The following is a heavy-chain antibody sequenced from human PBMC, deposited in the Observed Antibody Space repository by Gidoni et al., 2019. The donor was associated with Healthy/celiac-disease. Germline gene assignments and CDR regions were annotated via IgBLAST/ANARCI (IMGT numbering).Heavy chain of an antibody. Sequence: EVQLVESGGGLVKPGGSLRLSCAASGFTFSSYSMNWVRQAPGKGLEWLSSISSSSSYIYYADSVKGRFTISRDNAKNSLYLQMNSLRAEDTAVYYWARALRAVTTVLGRNWFDPWGQGTLVTVSS. J-gene: IGHJ5*02. CDR2: ISSSSSYI. V-gene: IGHV3-21*01. D-gene: IGHD4-4*01. CDR3: ARALRAVTTVLGRNWFDP. CDR1: GFTFSSYS.